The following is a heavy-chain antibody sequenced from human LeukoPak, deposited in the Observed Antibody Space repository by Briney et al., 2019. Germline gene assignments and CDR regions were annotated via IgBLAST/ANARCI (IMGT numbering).Heavy chain of an antibody. V-gene: IGHV6-1*01. CDR1: GDSVSSNSAA. J-gene: IGHJ6*02. D-gene: IGHD1-1*01. CDR3: AKESESGTTNYYCYYGMDV. CDR2: TNYRSKWYN. Sequence: SQTLSLTCALSGDSVSSNSAAWNWIRQSPSRGLEWLGRTNYRSKWYNDYAVSVKSRITIKPDTSKNQFTLQLNSVTPEDTAVYNCAKESESGTTNYYCYYGMDVWGQGTTVTVSS.